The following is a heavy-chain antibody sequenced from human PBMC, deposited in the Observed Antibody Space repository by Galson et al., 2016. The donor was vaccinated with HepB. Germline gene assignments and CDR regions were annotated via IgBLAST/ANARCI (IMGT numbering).Heavy chain of an antibody. V-gene: IGHV3-11*01. Sequence: SLRLSCAASGFTFSDYYMNWIRQAPGKGLEWVSYISSSGSYIYYADSVKGRFTISWDNAKNSLYLQMDSLRAEDTAVYYCARGDRHSSSWWGFDYWGQGTLVTVSS. CDR1: GFTFSDYY. CDR2: ISSSGSYI. CDR3: ARGDRHSSSWWGFDY. D-gene: IGHD6-13*01. J-gene: IGHJ4*02.